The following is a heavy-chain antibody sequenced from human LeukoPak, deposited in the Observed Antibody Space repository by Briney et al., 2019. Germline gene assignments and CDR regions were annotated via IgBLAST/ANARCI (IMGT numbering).Heavy chain of an antibody. CDR3: ATAGGLGSYYYYYYSYMDV. D-gene: IGHD3-10*01. CDR2: INTNTGNP. Sequence: ASVKVSCKASGYTFTSYAMNWVRQAPGQGLEWMGWINTNTGNPTYAQGFTGRFVFSLDTSVSTAYLEISSLKAEDTAVYYCATAGGLGSYYYYYYSYMDVWGKGTTVTVSS. V-gene: IGHV7-4-1*02. J-gene: IGHJ6*03. CDR1: GYTFTSYA.